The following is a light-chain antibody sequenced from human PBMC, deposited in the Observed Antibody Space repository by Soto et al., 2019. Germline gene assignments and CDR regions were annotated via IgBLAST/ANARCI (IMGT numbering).Light chain of an antibody. CDR1: TSDLGGYNY. V-gene: IGLV2-11*01. J-gene: IGLJ1*01. Sequence: QSVLTKPRPVSGSPGQSVTIPCTGPTSDLGGYNYVSWYQQHPGKAPKLMIYDVGKRPSGVPDRFSGSKSDNTASLTISGLQAEDEADYYCCSYAGSYTRVFGTGTKVTVL. CDR2: DVG. CDR3: CSYAGSYTRV.